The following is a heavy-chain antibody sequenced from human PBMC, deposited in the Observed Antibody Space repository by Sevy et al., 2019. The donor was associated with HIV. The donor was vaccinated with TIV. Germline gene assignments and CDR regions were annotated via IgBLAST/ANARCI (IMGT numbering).Heavy chain of an antibody. D-gene: IGHD1-26*01. V-gene: IGHV3-49*04. CDR2: IRSKAYGVTT. J-gene: IGHJ6*02. Sequence: GGSLRLSCTASGFTFGDYAMSWVRQAPGKGLEWVGFIRSKAYGVTTEYAASVKGRFTISRDDSKSIAYLQMNSLKTEDTAVYYCTRRVGATGFGDYYYYGMDVWGQGTTVTVSS. CDR1: GFTFGDYA. CDR3: TRRVGATGFGDYYYYGMDV.